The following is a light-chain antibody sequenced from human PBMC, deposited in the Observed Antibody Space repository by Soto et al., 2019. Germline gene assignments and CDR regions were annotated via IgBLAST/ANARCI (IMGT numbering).Light chain of an antibody. CDR2: GNS. V-gene: IGLV1-40*01. CDR3: QSYYSSLSPYV. Sequence: QSVLTQPPSVSGAPGQRVTISCTGSSSNIGAGYDVHWYQQLPGTAPKLLIYGNSNRPSGVPDRFSGSKSGTSASLAITGLQAEDEADYYCQSYYSSLSPYVFGTGTKVTVL. CDR1: SSNIGAGYD. J-gene: IGLJ1*01.